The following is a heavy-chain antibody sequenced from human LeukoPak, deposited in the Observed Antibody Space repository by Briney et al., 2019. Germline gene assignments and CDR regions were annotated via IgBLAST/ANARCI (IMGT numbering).Heavy chain of an antibody. CDR1: GGTFSSYA. Sequence: ASVKVSCKASGGTFSSYAISWVRQAPGQGLEWMGGIIPIFGTANYAQKFQGRVTITADESTSTAYMELSSLRSEDTAVYYCASAGSGYPPLYYYYYGMDVWGQGTTVIVSS. CDR2: IIPIFGTA. CDR3: ASAGSGYPPLYYYYYGMDV. V-gene: IGHV1-69*13. J-gene: IGHJ6*02. D-gene: IGHD3-22*01.